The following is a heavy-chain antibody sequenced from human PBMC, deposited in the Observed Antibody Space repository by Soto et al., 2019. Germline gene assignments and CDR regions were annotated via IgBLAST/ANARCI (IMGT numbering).Heavy chain of an antibody. V-gene: IGHV1-2*04. CDR1: GYTFTGYY. CDR3: ARDGYYYGSESYSPPEVAFYI. D-gene: IGHD3-10*01. J-gene: IGHJ3*02. Sequence: ASVKVSCKASGYTFTGYYMHWVRQAPGQGLEWMGWINPNSGGTNYAQKFQGWVTMTRDTSISTAYMELSRLRSDDTAVYYCARDGYYYGSESYSPPEVAFYIWGQGSMVTVS. CDR2: INPNSGGT.